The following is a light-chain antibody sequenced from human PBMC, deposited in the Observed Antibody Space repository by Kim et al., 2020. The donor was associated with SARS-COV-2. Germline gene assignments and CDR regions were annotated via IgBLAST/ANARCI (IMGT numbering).Light chain of an antibody. CDR3: QQYGSSPGT. CDR2: GAS. Sequence: EIVLTQSPGTLSLSPGERATLSCRASQSVSSYLAWYHQKPGQAPRLLIYGASSRATNIPDRFSGSGSGTDFTLTISRLEPEDFAVYYCQQYGSSPGTFGQGTKVDIK. CDR1: QSVSSY. J-gene: IGKJ1*01. V-gene: IGKV3-20*01.